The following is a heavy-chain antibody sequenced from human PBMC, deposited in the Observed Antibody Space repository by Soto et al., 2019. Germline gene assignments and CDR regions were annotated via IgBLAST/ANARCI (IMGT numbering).Heavy chain of an antibody. CDR3: ARDLEFRDGNISHLDY. Sequence: QVQLVQSGAEVKKPGTSVKVSCKASGGTFSSHVFNWVRQAPGQGLEWMGGIMPIIGTTDSAQKFQGRFTITAYESTSTAYMELSILRSEDTAVYYCARDLEFRDGNISHLDYWGQGTLFIVSS. D-gene: IGHD3-10*01. CDR2: IMPIIGTT. J-gene: IGHJ4*02. V-gene: IGHV1-69*01. CDR1: GGTFSSHV.